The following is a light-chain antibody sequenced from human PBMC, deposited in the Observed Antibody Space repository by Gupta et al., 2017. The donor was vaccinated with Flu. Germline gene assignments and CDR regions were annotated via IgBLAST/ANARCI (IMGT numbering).Light chain of an antibody. J-gene: IGKJ1*01. Sequence: PSSLSASVGDRVTITCRASQSISTYLNWYQQKPGKAPKLLIYAAFSLQSGVPSRFSGSGSGTDFTLTISSLQPEDFATYYCQQSYNTPRTFGQWTKVEIK. V-gene: IGKV1-39*01. CDR1: QSISTY. CDR3: QQSYNTPRT. CDR2: AAF.